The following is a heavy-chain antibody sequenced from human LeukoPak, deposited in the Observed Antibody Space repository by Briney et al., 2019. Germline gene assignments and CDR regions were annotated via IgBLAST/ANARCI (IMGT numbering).Heavy chain of an antibody. J-gene: IGHJ5*02. V-gene: IGHV4-39*07. Sequence: SETLSLTCTVSGGSISSSNYYWGWIRQPPGKGLEWIGTIYYSGSTYYNPSLKSRVTISVDTSKNQFSLKLSSVTAADTAVYYCARDKFLRAAAGFSFRKRNNWFDPWGQGTLVTVSS. CDR1: GGSISSSNYY. D-gene: IGHD6-13*01. CDR3: ARDKFLRAAAGFSFRKRNNWFDP. CDR2: IYYSGST.